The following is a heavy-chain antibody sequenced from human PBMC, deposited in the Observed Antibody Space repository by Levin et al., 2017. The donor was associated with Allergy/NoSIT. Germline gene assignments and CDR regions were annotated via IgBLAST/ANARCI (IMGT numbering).Heavy chain of an antibody. CDR3: ARGLSGYDHKIDY. CDR1: GGSISSSSYY. J-gene: IGHJ4*02. V-gene: IGHV4-39*01. CDR2: IYYSGST. Sequence: PSETLSLTCTVSGGSISSSSYYWGWIRQPPGKGLEWIGSIYYSGSTYYNPSLKSRVTISVDTSKNQFSLKLSSVTAADTAVYYCARGLSGYDHKIDYWGQGTLVTVSS. D-gene: IGHD5-12*01.